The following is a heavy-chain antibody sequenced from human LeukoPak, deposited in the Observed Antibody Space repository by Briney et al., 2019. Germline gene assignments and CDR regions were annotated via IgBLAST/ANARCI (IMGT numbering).Heavy chain of an antibody. V-gene: IGHV1-18*04. CDR2: ISAYNGNT. CDR3: ARAHGGEYDILTGYDDY. CDR1: RYTFTSYG. Sequence: ASVKVSCKASRYTFTSYGISWVRQAPGQGLEWMGWISAYNGNTNYAQKLQGRVTMTTDTSTSTAFMELRSLRSDDTAVYYCARAHGGEYDILTGYDDYWGQGTLVTVSS. J-gene: IGHJ4*02. D-gene: IGHD3-9*01.